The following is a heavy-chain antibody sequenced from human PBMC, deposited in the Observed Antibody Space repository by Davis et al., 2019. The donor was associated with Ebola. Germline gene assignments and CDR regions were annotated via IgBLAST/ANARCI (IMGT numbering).Heavy chain of an antibody. CDR2: IYYSGST. CDR3: ARDRGAAAGTSGMDV. D-gene: IGHD6-13*01. V-gene: IGHV4-59*12. J-gene: IGHJ6*02. Sequence: SETLSLTCTVSGGSISSYYWSWIRQPPGKGLEWIGYIYYSGSTNYNPSLKSRVTISVDTSKNQFSLQLNSVTPEETAVYYCARDRGAAAGTSGMDVWGQGTTVTVSS. CDR1: GGSISSYY.